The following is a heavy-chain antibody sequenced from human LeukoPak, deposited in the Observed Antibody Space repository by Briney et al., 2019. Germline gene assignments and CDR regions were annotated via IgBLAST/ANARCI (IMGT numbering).Heavy chain of an antibody. CDR3: AKSAEVQSGSYYGSWFDP. D-gene: IGHD1-26*01. J-gene: IGHJ5*02. CDR1: GFTFSSYG. CDR2: ISYEGSNK. V-gene: IGHV3-30*18. Sequence: PGRSLRLSCAASGFTFSSYGMHWVRQAPGKGLEWVAVISYEGSNKYYADSVKGRFTISRDNSKNTLYLQVNSLRAEDTAVYYCAKSAEVQSGSYYGSWFDPWGQGTLVTVSS.